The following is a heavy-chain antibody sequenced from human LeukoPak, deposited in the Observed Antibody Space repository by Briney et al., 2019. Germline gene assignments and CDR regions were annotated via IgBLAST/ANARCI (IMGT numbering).Heavy chain of an antibody. D-gene: IGHD2-15*01. J-gene: IGHJ4*02. Sequence: SETLSLTCTVSGGSISSYYWSWIRQPPGKGLEWIGYIYYSGSTNYNPSLKSRVTISVDTSKNQFSLKLSSVTAADTAVYYCARQGEDIVVVVAATPGYFDYWGQGTLVTVSS. CDR3: ARQGEDIVVVVAATPGYFDY. CDR1: GGSISSYY. V-gene: IGHV4-59*08. CDR2: IYYSGST.